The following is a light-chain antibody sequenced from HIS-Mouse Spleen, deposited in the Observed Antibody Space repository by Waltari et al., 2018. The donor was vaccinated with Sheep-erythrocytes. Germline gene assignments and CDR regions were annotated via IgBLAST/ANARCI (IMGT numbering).Light chain of an antibody. V-gene: IGLV2-11*01. CDR2: DVS. CDR3: CSYAGSYNHV. CDR1: SSDVGGYNY. J-gene: IGLJ1*01. Sequence: QSALTQPRSVSGSPGQSVTISCTGTSSDVGGYNYVSWYQQHPGKAPKLMIYDVSKRPSGVPDRFSGSKSGNTASLTISGLQAEDEADYYCCSYAGSYNHVFPTVTKVTVL.